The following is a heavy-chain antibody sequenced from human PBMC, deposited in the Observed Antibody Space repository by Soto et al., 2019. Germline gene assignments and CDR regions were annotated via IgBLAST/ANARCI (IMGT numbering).Heavy chain of an antibody. CDR3: ARGSCSSTSCYKEYYFDL. D-gene: IGHD2-2*02. J-gene: IGHJ4*02. Sequence: QVQLVQSGAEVKKPGSSVKVSCKASGGTFSGYAISWVRQAPGQWLEWMGEIIPMFGTSNYAQKFQGRVTITADESTSTAYMELSSLRSEDTAVYYCARGSCSSTSCYKEYYFDLWGQGTLVTVSS. CDR2: IIPMFGTS. CDR1: GGTFSGYA. V-gene: IGHV1-69*01.